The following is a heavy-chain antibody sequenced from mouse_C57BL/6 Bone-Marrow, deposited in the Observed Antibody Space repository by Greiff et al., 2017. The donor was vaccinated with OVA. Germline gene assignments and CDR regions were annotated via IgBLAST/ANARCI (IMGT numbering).Heavy chain of an antibody. Sequence: VQLQQSGGGLVQPGESLKLSCESNEYEFPSHDMSWVRKTPEKRLELVAAINSDGGSTYYPDTMERRFIISRDNTKKTLYLQMSSLRSEDTALYYCARDPYYYGSSYVNYWGQGTTLTVSS. J-gene: IGHJ2*01. D-gene: IGHD1-1*01. CDR2: INSDGGST. CDR1: EYEFPSHD. CDR3: ARDPYYYGSSYVNY. V-gene: IGHV5-2*01.